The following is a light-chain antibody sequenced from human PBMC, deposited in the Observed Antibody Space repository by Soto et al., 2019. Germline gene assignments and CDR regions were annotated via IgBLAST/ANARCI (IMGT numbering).Light chain of an antibody. V-gene: IGLV2-8*01. Sequence: QSVLTQPPSASGSPGQSVTMSCTGTSSDVGGYNYVSWYQQHPGKAPKLMISEVSKRPSGVPDRFSGSKSGNTASLTVSGLQAEDEADYYCCSYAGSNNYVFGTGTKLTVL. CDR1: SSDVGGYNY. J-gene: IGLJ1*01. CDR3: CSYAGSNNYV. CDR2: EVS.